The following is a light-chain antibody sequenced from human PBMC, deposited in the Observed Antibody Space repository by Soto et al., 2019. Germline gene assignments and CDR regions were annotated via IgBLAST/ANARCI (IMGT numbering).Light chain of an antibody. CDR3: LQYHNSWT. CDR2: DAS. V-gene: IGKV1-5*01. J-gene: IGKJ1*01. Sequence: DIQMTQSPPTLSASIGDRVTLSCRASQSISNWLAWYQQKPGKAPTVLVHDASNLETGVPSRFRGSGSGTEFTLTISSLQPDDFATYYCLQYHNSWTFGQGTKVDIK. CDR1: QSISNW.